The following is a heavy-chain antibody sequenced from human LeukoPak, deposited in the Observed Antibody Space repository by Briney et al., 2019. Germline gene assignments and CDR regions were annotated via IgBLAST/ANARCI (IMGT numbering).Heavy chain of an antibody. CDR1: GFTFSNYW. CDR2: IKQDGSEK. J-gene: IGHJ6*02. Sequence: GGSLRLSCAASGFTFSNYWMSWVRQAPGKGLEWVANIKQDGSEKHYLDSVKGRFTISRDNAKNSLYLQMNSLRVEDTAVYYCARDSHFGYGMDVWGQGTTVTVSS. D-gene: IGHD3-10*01. V-gene: IGHV3-7*01. CDR3: ARDSHFGYGMDV.